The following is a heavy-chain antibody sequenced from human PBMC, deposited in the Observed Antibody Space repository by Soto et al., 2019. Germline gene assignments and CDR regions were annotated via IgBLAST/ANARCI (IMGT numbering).Heavy chain of an antibody. Sequence: ASVKASCKASGYTFTSYAMHWVRQAPGQRLEWMGWINAGNGNTKYSQKFQGRVTITRDTSASTAYMELSSLRSEDTAVYYCARDFYDILTGYFDYWGQGTLVTVS. CDR3: ARDFYDILTGYFDY. CDR1: GYTFTSYA. V-gene: IGHV1-3*01. J-gene: IGHJ4*02. CDR2: INAGNGNT. D-gene: IGHD3-9*01.